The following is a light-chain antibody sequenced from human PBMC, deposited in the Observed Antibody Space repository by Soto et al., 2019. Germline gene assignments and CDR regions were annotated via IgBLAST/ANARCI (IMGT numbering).Light chain of an antibody. CDR1: NIGSKG. CDR2: GDS. J-gene: IGLJ2*01. CDR3: QVWDISSDHVL. V-gene: IGLV3-21*02. Sequence: SYVLTQPPSVSVAPGQTARITCEGNNIGSKGVHWYQQKPGQAPVLVVYGDSDRPSGTPERFSGSDSGNTATLTIGGVEPGDEADYYCQVWDISSDHVLFAGGTKVTVL.